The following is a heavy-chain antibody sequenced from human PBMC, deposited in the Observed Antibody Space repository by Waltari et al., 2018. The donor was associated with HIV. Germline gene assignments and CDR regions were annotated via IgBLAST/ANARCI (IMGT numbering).Heavy chain of an antibody. D-gene: IGHD3-3*01. V-gene: IGHV3-23*01. CDR1: GFTFSTYA. Sequence: EVQMLESGGGLVQPGGSQRLSCAASGFTFSTYAMSWVRQAPGKGLEWVSTISGSGDSTHYADSVRGRFSISRDNSKSTLYLEMNSLRAEDTAVYYCANLDFWNGHPLEYWGQGILVTVSS. CDR2: ISGSGDST. J-gene: IGHJ4*02. CDR3: ANLDFWNGHPLEY.